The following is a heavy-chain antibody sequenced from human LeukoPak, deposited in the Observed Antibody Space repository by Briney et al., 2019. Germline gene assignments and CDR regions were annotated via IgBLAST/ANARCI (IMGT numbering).Heavy chain of an antibody. D-gene: IGHD3-10*01. V-gene: IGHV3-23*01. CDR2: ISGSGGST. Sequence: GGSLRLSCAASGFTFSSYAMSWVRQAPGKGLEWVSAISGSGGSTYYADSVKGRFTISRDNFKNTLYLQMNSLRAEDTAVYYCAKDPGMVRGHRAYWGQGTLVTVSS. J-gene: IGHJ4*02. CDR1: GFTFSSYA. CDR3: AKDPGMVRGHRAY.